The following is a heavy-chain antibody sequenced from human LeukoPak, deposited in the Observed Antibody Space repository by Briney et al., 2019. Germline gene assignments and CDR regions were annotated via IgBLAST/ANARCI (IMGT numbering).Heavy chain of an antibody. CDR2: IHYSGST. V-gene: IGHV4-30-4*01. D-gene: IGHD3-10*01. J-gene: IGHJ6*02. CDR1: GGSISSGDYY. Sequence: SQTLSLTCTVSGGSISSGDYYWSWIRQPPGKGLEWIGYIHYSGSTYYNPSLKSRVTISVDTSKNQFSLKLSSVTAADTAVHYYVKVPYGSGSYKYYGMDVWGQGTTVTVSS. CDR3: VKVPYGSGSYKYYGMDV.